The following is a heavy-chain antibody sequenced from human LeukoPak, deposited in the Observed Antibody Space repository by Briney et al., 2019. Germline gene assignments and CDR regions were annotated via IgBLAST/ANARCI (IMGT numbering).Heavy chain of an antibody. CDR2: INHSGST. V-gene: IGHV4-34*01. J-gene: IGHJ6*02. CDR1: GGSFSGYY. CDR3: ARDFVVPAAILTYGMDV. Sequence: SETLSLTCAVYGGSFSGYYWSWIRQPPGKGLEWIGEINHSGSTNYNPSLKSRVTISVDTSKNQFSLKLSSVTAADTAVYYCARDFVVPAAILTYGMDVWGQGTTVTVSS. D-gene: IGHD2-2*01.